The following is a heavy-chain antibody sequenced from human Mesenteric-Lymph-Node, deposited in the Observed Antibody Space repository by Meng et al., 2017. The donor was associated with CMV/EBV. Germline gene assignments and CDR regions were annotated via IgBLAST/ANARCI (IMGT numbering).Heavy chain of an antibody. D-gene: IGHD3-10*01. Sequence: GYTFTSYAMDWVRQAPGQGLEWIGWINTNTGNPTYAQGFTGRFVFSLDTAVTTAYLQISSLKAEDTAVYYCARDGGGYYYGSGSYDYWGQGTLVTVSS. CDR1: GYTFTSYA. V-gene: IGHV7-4-1*02. CDR3: ARDGGGYYYGSGSYDY. J-gene: IGHJ4*02. CDR2: INTNTGNP.